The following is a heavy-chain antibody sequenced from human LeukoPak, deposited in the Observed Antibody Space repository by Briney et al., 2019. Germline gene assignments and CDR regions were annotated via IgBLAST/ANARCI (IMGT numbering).Heavy chain of an antibody. D-gene: IGHD6-19*01. J-gene: IGHJ4*02. CDR1: GGSFSGYY. Sequence: SETLSLTCAVYGGSFSGYYWSWIRQPPGKGLEWIGEINHSRSTNYNPSLKSRVTISLDTSKNQFSLKLSSVTAADTAVYYCARGYSSGWGIDYWGQGTLVTVSS. CDR3: ARGYSSGWGIDY. CDR2: INHSRST. V-gene: IGHV4-34*01.